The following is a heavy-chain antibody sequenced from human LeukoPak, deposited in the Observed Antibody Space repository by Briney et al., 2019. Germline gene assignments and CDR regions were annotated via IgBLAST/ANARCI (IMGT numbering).Heavy chain of an antibody. CDR2: INAATGNT. V-gene: IGHV1-3*01. Sequence: ASVQVSCKASGYTFNNYAMHWVRQAPGQRLEWMGWINAATGNTKYSQNFQGRVTITSDTSASTAYMELSSLRSEDTAAYYCARFVGWYGPDHDAFDIWGQGTMVTVSS. CDR1: GYTFNNYA. J-gene: IGHJ3*02. CDR3: ARFVGWYGPDHDAFDI. D-gene: IGHD6-19*01.